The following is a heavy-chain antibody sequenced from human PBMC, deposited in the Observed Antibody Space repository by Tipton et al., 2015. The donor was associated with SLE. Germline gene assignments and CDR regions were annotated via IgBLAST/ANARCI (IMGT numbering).Heavy chain of an antibody. D-gene: IGHD3-3*02. J-gene: IGHJ6*02. CDR1: GGSFSGYY. Sequence: TLSLTCAVYGGSFSGYYWSWIRQPPGKGLEWIGYIYYSGSTNYNPSLKSRITISLDTSKNQFSLKLNSVTAADTAVYYCARDLASYYGVDVWGQGTTVTVSS. V-gene: IGHV4-59*01. CDR2: IYYSGST. CDR3: ARDLASYYGVDV.